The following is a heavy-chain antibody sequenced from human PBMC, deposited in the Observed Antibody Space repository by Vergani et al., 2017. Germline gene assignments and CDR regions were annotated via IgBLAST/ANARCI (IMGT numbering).Heavy chain of an antibody. CDR2: IYYSGST. CDR3: ARRYNWNYGFDY. Sequence: QVQLQESGPGLVKPSETLSLTCTVSGGSISSYYWSWIRQPPGKGLEWIGYIYYSGSTNYNPSLKSRVTISVDTSTNQCSLKLSSVTAADTAVYYCARRYNWNYGFDYWGQGTLVTVSS. D-gene: IGHD1-7*01. V-gene: IGHV4-59*01. CDR1: GGSISSYY. J-gene: IGHJ4*02.